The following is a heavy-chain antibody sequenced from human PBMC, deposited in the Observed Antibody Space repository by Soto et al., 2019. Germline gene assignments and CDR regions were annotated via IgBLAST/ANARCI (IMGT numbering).Heavy chain of an antibody. D-gene: IGHD3-22*01. Sequence: PSETLSLTCAVSGGSISSGGYSWSWIRQPPGKGLEWIGYIYHSGSTYYNPSLKSRVTISVDRSKNQFSLRLSSVTAADTAVYYCAQRDRGAFDIWGQGTMVTVSS. CDR1: GGSISSGGYS. J-gene: IGHJ3*02. V-gene: IGHV4-30-2*01. CDR2: IYHSGST. CDR3: AQRDRGAFDI.